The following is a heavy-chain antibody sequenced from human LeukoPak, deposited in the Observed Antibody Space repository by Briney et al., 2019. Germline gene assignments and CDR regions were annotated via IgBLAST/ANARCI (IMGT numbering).Heavy chain of an antibody. Sequence: SSETLSLTCTVSGGSISSYYWSWIRQPPGKGLEWVSYISSSGSTIYYADSVKGRFTISRDNAKNSLYMQMNSLRDEDTAVYFCVREPTRGEMARSFDIWGQGTMVTVSS. D-gene: IGHD5-24*01. CDR1: GGSISSYY. CDR3: VREPTRGEMARSFDI. V-gene: IGHV3-48*02. J-gene: IGHJ3*02. CDR2: ISSSGSTI.